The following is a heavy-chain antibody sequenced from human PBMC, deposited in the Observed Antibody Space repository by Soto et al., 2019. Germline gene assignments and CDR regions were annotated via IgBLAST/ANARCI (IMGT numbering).Heavy chain of an antibody. V-gene: IGHV4-59*08. D-gene: IGHD3-10*01. Sequence: SETLSLTCTASGGSISSYYWSWIRQPPGKGLEWIGYIYYSGSTNYNPSLKSRVTISVDTSKNQFSLKLSSVTAADTAVYYCARQEVRGVIIKFDPRGQGNLVTVSS. CDR3: ARQEVRGVIIKFDP. CDR1: GGSISSYY. J-gene: IGHJ5*02. CDR2: IYYSGST.